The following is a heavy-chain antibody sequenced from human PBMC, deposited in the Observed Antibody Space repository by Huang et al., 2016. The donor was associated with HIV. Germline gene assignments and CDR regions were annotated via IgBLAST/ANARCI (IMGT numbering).Heavy chain of an antibody. D-gene: IGHD3-10*01. CDR3: ARDDQVDHGLGFDY. J-gene: IGHJ4*02. V-gene: IGHV4-59*11. Sequence: QVQLQESGPGLVKPSETLSLTCTVSGGSISSHYWNWFRKPPGKGLEWIVNVYHTGSTNHNPSLKSRVTISLDTSKNQFSLKVTSVTAADTAIYYCARDDQVDHGLGFDYWGQGTLVTVSS. CDR1: GGSISSHY. CDR2: VYHTGST.